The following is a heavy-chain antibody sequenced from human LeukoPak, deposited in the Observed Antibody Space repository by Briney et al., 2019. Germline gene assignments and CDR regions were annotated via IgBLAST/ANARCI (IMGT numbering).Heavy chain of an antibody. CDR1: GFTFSSYW. V-gene: IGHV3-74*01. CDR3: ARRAPTRYFDY. Sequence: QPGGSLRPSCAASGFTFSSYWMHWVRQAPGKGLVWVSAINNGGSTTAYADSVKGRFTISRDNAKNTLYLQMNSLRAEDTAVYYCARRAPTRYFDYWGQGTLVTVSS. D-gene: IGHD5-24*01. J-gene: IGHJ4*02. CDR2: INNGGSTT.